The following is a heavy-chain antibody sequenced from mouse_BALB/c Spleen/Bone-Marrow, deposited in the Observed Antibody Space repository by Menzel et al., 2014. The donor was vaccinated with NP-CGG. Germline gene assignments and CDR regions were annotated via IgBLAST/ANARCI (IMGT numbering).Heavy chain of an antibody. D-gene: IGHD1-1*01. CDR1: GYTFTRYT. J-gene: IGHJ4*01. CDR3: SIRCYAMDY. V-gene: IGHV1-4*01. Sequence: LQESGAELARPGASVKMSCQASGYTFTRYTMHWEKQRPGQGLEWIGYINPSSAYTNYNQKFKDKAALTADKSSSKAYMQLSSLTSEDAAVYECSIRCYAMDYWGQGTSVTVSS. CDR2: INPSSAYT.